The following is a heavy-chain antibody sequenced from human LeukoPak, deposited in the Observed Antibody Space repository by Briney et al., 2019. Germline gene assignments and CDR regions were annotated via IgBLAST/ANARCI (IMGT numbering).Heavy chain of an antibody. Sequence: SETLSLTCAVSGGSISSSNWWSWVRQPPGKGLEWIGEIYHSGSTNYNPSLKSRVTISVDKSKNQFSLKLSSVTAADTAVYYCARARYGDHENYYYGMDVWGQGTTVTVSS. CDR1: GGSISSSNW. J-gene: IGHJ6*02. CDR3: ARARYGDHENYYYGMDV. V-gene: IGHV4-4*02. D-gene: IGHD4-17*01. CDR2: IYHSGST.